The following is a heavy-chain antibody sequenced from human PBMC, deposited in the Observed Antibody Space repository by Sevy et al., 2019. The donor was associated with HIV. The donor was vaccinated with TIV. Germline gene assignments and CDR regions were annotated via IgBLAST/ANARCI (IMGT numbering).Heavy chain of an antibody. CDR3: AGSNWVTATNGFSKSYYFDY. D-gene: IGHD7-27*01. CDR2: INTSGST. Sequence: SETLSLTCTVSGDSFSSYFWAWIRQPAGKGLEWIGRINTSGSTNYNPSLKSRVTMSVDTWKSQFSLKVTSLTAADTAIYFCAGSNWVTATNGFSKSYYFDYWGQGSLVTVSS. CDR1: GDSFSSYF. V-gene: IGHV4-4*07. J-gene: IGHJ4*02.